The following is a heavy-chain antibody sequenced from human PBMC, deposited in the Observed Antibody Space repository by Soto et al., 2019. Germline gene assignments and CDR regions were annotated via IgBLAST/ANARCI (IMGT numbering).Heavy chain of an antibody. V-gene: IGHV3-11*06. CDR2: ISSSSAYT. J-gene: IGHJ5*02. D-gene: IGHD6-19*01. Sequence: PGGSLRLSCAASGFTFSYYAMSWVRQAPGKWLEWVSAISSSSAYTNYADSVKGRFTISRDNAKNSLYLQMISLRAEDTAVYYCAREVGITLAGSLGPQFDPWGQGTLVTVSS. CDR3: AREVGITLAGSLGPQFDP. CDR1: GFTFSYYA.